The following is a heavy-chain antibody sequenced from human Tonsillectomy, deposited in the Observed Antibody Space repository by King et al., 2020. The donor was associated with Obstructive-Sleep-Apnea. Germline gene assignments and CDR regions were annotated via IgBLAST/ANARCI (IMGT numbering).Heavy chain of an antibody. CDR3: ARVAY. D-gene: IGHD5-12*01. CDR2: FNSDGNNT. V-gene: IGHV3-74*01. CDR1: GFIFSSYW. J-gene: IGHJ4*02. Sequence: VQLVESGGGLVQPGGSLRLSCAASGFIFSSYWMHWVRQAPGKGLVWVSRFNSDGNNTSYADSVKGRFSISRDNAKNTVDLQMNSLRAEDTAVYYCARVAYWGQGTLVTVSS.